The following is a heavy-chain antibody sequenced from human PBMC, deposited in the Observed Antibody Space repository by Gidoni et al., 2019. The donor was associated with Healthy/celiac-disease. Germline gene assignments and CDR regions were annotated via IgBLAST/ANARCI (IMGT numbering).Heavy chain of an antibody. CDR2: ISGSGGST. CDR3: AKQRSANGAFDI. D-gene: IGHD2-8*01. CDR1: GFTFSSYA. V-gene: IGHV3-23*01. Sequence: EVQLLESGGGLVPPGGSLRLSCAAPGFTFSSYAMSWVRQAPGKGLEWVSAISGSGGSTYYADSVKGRFTISRDNSKNTLYLQMNSLRAEDTAVYYCAKQRSANGAFDIWGQGTMVTVSS. J-gene: IGHJ3*02.